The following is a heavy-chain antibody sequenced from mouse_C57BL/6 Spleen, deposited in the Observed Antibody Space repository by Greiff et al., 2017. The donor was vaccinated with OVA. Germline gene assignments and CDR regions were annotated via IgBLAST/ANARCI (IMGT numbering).Heavy chain of an antibody. CDR3: TRMELGLLAAY. D-gene: IGHD2-1*01. CDR2: IDPETGGT. V-gene: IGHV1-15*01. Sequence: VQVVESGAELVRPGASVTLSCKASGYTFTDYEMHWVKQTPVHGLEWIGAIDPETGGTAYNQKFKGKAILTADKSSSTAYMELRSLTSEDSAVYYCTRMELGLLAAYWGQGTLVTVSA. CDR1: GYTFTDYE. J-gene: IGHJ3*01.